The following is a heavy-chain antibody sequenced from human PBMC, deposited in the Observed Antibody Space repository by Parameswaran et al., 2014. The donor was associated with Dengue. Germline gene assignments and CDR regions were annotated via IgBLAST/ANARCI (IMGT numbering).Heavy chain of an antibody. D-gene: IGHD3-10*01. J-gene: IGHJ5*02. CDR1: GGSVSSGSYY. CDR3: ARDAGLFSVPGGNWFDP. V-gene: IGHV4-61*01. Sequence: ASETLSLTCTVSGGSVSSGSYYWSWIRQPPGKGLEWIGYIYYSGSTNYNPSLKSRVTISVDTSKNQFSLKLSSVTAADTAVYYCARDAGLFSVPGGNWFDPWGQGTLVTVSS. CDR2: IYYSGST.